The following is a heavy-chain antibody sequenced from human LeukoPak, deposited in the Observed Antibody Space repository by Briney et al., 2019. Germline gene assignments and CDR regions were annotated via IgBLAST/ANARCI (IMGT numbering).Heavy chain of an antibody. V-gene: IGHV3-23*01. Sequence: PGGSLRLSCAVSGFTFNNYAMTWVRQAPGKGLEWVSAISGSGGNTYYADSVKGRFTISRDSSKNTLFLHMNTLRAEDTAIYYCAKDRTVGASYWYFDLWGRGTLVTVSS. CDR1: GFTFNNYA. CDR3: AKDRTVGASYWYFDL. D-gene: IGHD1-26*01. CDR2: ISGSGGNT. J-gene: IGHJ2*01.